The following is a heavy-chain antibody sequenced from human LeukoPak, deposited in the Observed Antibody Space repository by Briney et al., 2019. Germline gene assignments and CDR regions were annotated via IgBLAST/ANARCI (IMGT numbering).Heavy chain of an antibody. CDR1: RCTLPNHG. Sequence: ASVKVSCKGSRCTLPNHGISCVRQAPGQGLEWMGWISAYNGHTKYAQKLQGRVTMTTDTSTSTAYMELRSLRSDDTTVYYCARGVAVAGTGGSSWGQGTLVTVSS. CDR2: ISAYNGHT. V-gene: IGHV1-18*01. D-gene: IGHD6-19*01. J-gene: IGHJ5*02. CDR3: ARGVAVAGTGGSS.